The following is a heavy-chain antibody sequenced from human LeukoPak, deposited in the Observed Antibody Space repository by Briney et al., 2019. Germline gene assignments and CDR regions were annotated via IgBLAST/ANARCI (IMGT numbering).Heavy chain of an antibody. CDR1: GGSISSGGYY. CDR3: ARGEGPRYCSSTSCYPTHSHWFDP. J-gene: IGHJ5*02. Sequence: SQTLSLTCTVSGGSISSGGYYWSWIRQHPGKGLEWIGYIYYSGSTYYNPSLKSRVTISVDTSKNQFSLKLSSVTAADTAVYYCARGEGPRYCSSTSCYPTHSHWFDPWGRGTLVTVSS. D-gene: IGHD2-2*01. CDR2: IYYSGST. V-gene: IGHV4-31*03.